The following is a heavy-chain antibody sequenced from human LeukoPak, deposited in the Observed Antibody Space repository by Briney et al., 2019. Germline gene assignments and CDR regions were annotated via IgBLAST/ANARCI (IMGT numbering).Heavy chain of an antibody. CDR2: ISGSGGST. D-gene: IGHD3-9*01. CDR1: GFTFSSYA. V-gene: IGHV3-23*01. CDR3: AKDTPSYDILTGYPTNYYYYGMDV. J-gene: IGHJ6*02. Sequence: PGGSLRLSCAASGFTFSSYAMSWVRQAPGKGLEWVSAISGSGGSTYYADSVKGRFTISRDNSKNTLYLQMNSLRAEDTAVYYCAKDTPSYDILTGYPTNYYYYGMDVWGQGTTVTVSS.